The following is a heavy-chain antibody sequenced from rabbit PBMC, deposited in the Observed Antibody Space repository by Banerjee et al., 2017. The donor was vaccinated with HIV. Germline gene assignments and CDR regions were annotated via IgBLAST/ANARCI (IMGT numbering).Heavy chain of an antibody. D-gene: IGHD4-1*01. J-gene: IGHJ4*01. CDR3: ARDLAGVTGWNFVL. V-gene: IGHV1S45*01. Sequence: QEQLEESGGDLVKPGASLTLTCTASGFSFSSGYWMCWVRQAPGKGLEWIGCIGIGSGSTYYASWAKGRFTISRTSSTTVALQMTSLTAADTATYFCARDLAGVTGWNFVLWGPGTLVTV. CDR1: GFSFSSGYW. CDR2: IGIGSGST.